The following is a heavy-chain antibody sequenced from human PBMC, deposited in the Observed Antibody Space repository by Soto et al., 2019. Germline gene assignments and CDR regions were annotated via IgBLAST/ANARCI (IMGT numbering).Heavy chain of an antibody. V-gene: IGHV4-4*02. Sequence: LTCAVSGVSISSNNWWSWVRQPPGKGLEWIAEIYHAGYTHYNPSLKSRVSISMDNSRNQFSLRFTSVTAADTAVYYCAGQSGFSKNYWGQGALVTVSS. CDR3: AGQSGFSKNY. J-gene: IGHJ4*02. D-gene: IGHD5-18*01. CDR1: GVSISSNNW. CDR2: IYHAGYT.